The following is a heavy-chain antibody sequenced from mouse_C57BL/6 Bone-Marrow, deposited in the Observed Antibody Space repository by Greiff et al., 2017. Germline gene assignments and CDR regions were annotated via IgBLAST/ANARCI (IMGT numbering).Heavy chain of an antibody. D-gene: IGHD2-4*01. Sequence: VQLKQSGPELVKPGASVKIPCKASGYTFTDYNMDWVKQSHGKSLEWIGDINPNNGGTIYNQKFKGKATLTVDKSSSTADMELRSLTSEDTAVYYCARYYDYGAWFAYWGQGTLVTVSA. CDR1: GYTFTDYN. CDR2: INPNNGGT. J-gene: IGHJ3*01. CDR3: ARYYDYGAWFAY. V-gene: IGHV1-18*01.